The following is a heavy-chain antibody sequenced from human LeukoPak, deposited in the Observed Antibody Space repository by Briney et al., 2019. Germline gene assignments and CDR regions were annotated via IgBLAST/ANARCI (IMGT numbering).Heavy chain of an antibody. V-gene: IGHV3-20*04. J-gene: IGHJ4*02. Sequence: GGSLRLSCAASGFTFDDYGMNWVRQVPGKGLEWVSGINWNGGSTGYADSVKGRFTISRDNAKNSLYLQMNSLRAEDTALYYCARDLIAWHSSSPFDYWGQGTLVTVSS. D-gene: IGHD6-6*01. CDR3: ARDLIAWHSSSPFDY. CDR2: INWNGGST. CDR1: GFTFDDYG.